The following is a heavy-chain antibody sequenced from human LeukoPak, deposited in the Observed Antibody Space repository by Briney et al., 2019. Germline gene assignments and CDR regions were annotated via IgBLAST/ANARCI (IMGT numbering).Heavy chain of an antibody. CDR2: IYYSGST. Sequence: SETLSLTCTVSGGSISSGGYYWSWIRQHPGKGLEWIGNIYYSGSTYYNPSLKSRVTISVDTSKNQFSLKLSSVTAADTAVYYCARVEGSSWEGYYFDYWGQGTLVTVSS. CDR1: GGSISSGGYY. CDR3: ARVEGSSWEGYYFDY. V-gene: IGHV4-31*03. J-gene: IGHJ4*02. D-gene: IGHD6-13*01.